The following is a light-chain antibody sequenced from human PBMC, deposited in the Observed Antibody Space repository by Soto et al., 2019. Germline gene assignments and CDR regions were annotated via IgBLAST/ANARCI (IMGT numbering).Light chain of an antibody. CDR2: GAS. CDR1: QSVSSSY. J-gene: IGKJ1*01. Sequence: EIVLTLSPGTLSLSPGERATLSCRASQSVSSSYLAWYQQKPGQAPRLLFYGASSRATGIPDRFSGSGSGTDFTLTISRMEPEDFAVYYCQQYNNWPPMFGQGTKV. V-gene: IGKV3-20*01. CDR3: QQYNNWPPM.